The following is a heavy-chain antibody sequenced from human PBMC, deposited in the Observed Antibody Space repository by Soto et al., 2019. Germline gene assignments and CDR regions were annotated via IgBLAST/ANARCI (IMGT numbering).Heavy chain of an antibody. CDR3: AIYRPSRGHYFDY. J-gene: IGHJ4*02. CDR1: GGTFSSYA. D-gene: IGHD4-4*01. CDR2: IIPIFGTA. V-gene: IGHV1-69*13. Sequence: GASVKVSCKASGGTFSSYAISWVRQAPGQGLEWMGGIIPIFGTANYAQKFQGRVTITADESTSTAYMELSSLRSEDTAVYYCAIYRPSRGHYFDYWGQGTLVTVSS.